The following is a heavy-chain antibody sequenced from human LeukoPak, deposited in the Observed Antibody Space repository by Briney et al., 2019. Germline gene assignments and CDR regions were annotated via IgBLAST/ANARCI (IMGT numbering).Heavy chain of an antibody. CDR2: INSDGTKT. J-gene: IGHJ4*02. Sequence: GGSLRLSCAASGFTFSSYWMHWVRQAPGKGLVWGSRINSDGTKTNYADSVKGRFTISRDNAKNTLYLQMNSLRAEDTAVYYCARGTGYYVIDCWGQGTLVTVSS. CDR3: ARGTGYYVIDC. CDR1: GFTFSSYW. V-gene: IGHV3-74*01. D-gene: IGHD3-9*01.